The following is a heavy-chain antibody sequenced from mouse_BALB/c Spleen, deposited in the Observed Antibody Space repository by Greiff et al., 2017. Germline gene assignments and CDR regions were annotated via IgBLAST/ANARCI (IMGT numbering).Heavy chain of an antibody. CDR3: ARSGFAY. CDR1: GYTFTDYY. Sequence: VQLQQSGAELARPGASVQLSCKASGYTFTDYYINWVKQRTGQGLEWIGEIYPGSGNTYYNEKFKGKATLTADKSSSTAYMQLSSLTSEDSAVYFCARSGFAYWGQGTLVTVSA. CDR2: IYPGSGNT. J-gene: IGHJ3*01. V-gene: IGHV1-77*01.